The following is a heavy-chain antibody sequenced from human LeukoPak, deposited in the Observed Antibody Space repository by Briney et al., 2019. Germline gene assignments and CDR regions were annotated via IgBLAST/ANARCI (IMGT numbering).Heavy chain of an antibody. Sequence: SETLSLTCAVYGGSFSGYYWSWVRQPPGKGLEWIGEINHSGSTNYNPSLKSRVTISVDTSKNQSSLKLSSVTAADTAVYYCARGDYSSSWYSWFDPWGQGTLVTVSS. D-gene: IGHD6-13*01. CDR2: INHSGST. CDR1: GGSFSGYY. CDR3: ARGDYSSSWYSWFDP. J-gene: IGHJ5*02. V-gene: IGHV4-34*01.